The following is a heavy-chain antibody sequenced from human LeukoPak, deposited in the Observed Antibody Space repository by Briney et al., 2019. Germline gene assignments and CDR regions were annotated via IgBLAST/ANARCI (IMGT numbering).Heavy chain of an antibody. V-gene: IGHV3-21*06. CDR3: AREGAAVSGTMDY. D-gene: IGHD1-26*01. Sequence: GGSLRLSCAASGFTFSSYRMNWVRQAPGKGLQWVSSISTRSSHIYYTDSVKGRFTISRDNAKNSLYLQMTGLRVDDTAVYYCAREGAAVSGTMDYWGQGTLVTASS. CDR1: GFTFSSYR. CDR2: ISTRSSHI. J-gene: IGHJ4*02.